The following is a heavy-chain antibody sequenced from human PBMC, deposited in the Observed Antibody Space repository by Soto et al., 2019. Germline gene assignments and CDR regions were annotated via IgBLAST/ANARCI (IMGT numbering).Heavy chain of an antibody. D-gene: IGHD6-19*01. V-gene: IGHV3-23*01. J-gene: IGHJ4*02. CDR3: ATGSSGWYERFDY. CDR2: ISGSGGST. CDR1: GFTFSSYA. Sequence: EVQLLESGGGLVQPGGSLRLSCAASGFTFSSYAMSWVRQAPGKGLEWVSAISGSGGSTYYADSVKGRFTISRDNSKNTLYLQMNSLRAEDTAVYYCATGSSGWYERFDYWGQGTLVTVSS.